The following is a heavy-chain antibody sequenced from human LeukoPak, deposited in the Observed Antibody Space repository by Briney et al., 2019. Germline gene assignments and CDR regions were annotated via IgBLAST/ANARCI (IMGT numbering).Heavy chain of an antibody. CDR2: TYYRSKWYN. CDR1: GDSVSSNSAA. D-gene: IGHD3-3*01. J-gene: IGHJ5*02. V-gene: IGHV6-1*01. CDR3: ARVTNDFWSGYYKVNWFDP. Sequence: SQTLSLTCAISGDSVSSNSAAWNWIRQSPSRGLEWLGRTYYRSKWYNDYAVSVKSRITINPDTSKNQFSLQLNSVTPEDTAVYYCARVTNDFWSGYYKVNWFDPWGQGTLVTVSS.